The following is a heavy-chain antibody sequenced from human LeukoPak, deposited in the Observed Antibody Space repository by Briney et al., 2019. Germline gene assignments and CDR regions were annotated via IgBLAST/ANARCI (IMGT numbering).Heavy chain of an antibody. CDR2: INPHTGGT. Sequence: ASVKVSCTSSGYTFTGYYMHWVRQAPGQGLEWMGWINPHTGGTNYAQKIQGRVTMTRDASISTAYMELSRLRSDDTAVYYCARPYCGGGSCHDYFDYWGQGTLVTVSS. CDR1: GYTFTGYY. CDR3: ARPYCGGGSCHDYFDY. D-gene: IGHD2-15*01. V-gene: IGHV1-2*02. J-gene: IGHJ4*02.